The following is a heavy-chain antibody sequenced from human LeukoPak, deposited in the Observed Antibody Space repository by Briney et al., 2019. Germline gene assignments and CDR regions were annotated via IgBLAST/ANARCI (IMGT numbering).Heavy chain of an antibody. Sequence: SETLSLTCTVSGGSISSYYWSWIRQPPGKGLEWIGEINHSGSTNYNPSLKSRVTISVDTSKNQFSLKLSSVTAADTAVYYCARKGKQLAYYYYYYMDVWGKGTTVTVSS. D-gene: IGHD6-13*01. CDR3: ARKGKQLAYYYYYYMDV. CDR2: INHSGST. V-gene: IGHV4-34*01. CDR1: GGSISSYY. J-gene: IGHJ6*03.